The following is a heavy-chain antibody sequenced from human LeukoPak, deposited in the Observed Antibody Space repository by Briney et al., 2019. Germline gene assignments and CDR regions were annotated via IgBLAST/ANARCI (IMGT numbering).Heavy chain of an antibody. J-gene: IGHJ4*02. CDR3: ARHSPGIAARATTLYFDY. D-gene: IGHD6-6*01. Sequence: GASVKVSCKASGGTFSSYAISWVRQAPGQGLEWMGGIIPIFGTANYAQKFQGRVTITTDESTSTAYMELSSLRSEDTAVYYCARHSPGIAARATTLYFDYWGQGTLVTVSS. V-gene: IGHV1-69*05. CDR1: GGTFSSYA. CDR2: IIPIFGTA.